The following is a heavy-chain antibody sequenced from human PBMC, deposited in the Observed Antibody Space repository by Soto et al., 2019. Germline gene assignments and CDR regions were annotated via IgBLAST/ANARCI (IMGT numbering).Heavy chain of an antibody. CDR1: GFTFSSHA. CDR3: TKDPCTRSSCYFDF. D-gene: IGHD2-2*01. V-gene: IGHV3-23*01. CDR2: ISGSDAGT. Sequence: VQLLESGGGLVQPGGSLRLSCEASGFTFSSHAMSWVRQAPGKGLEWVSAISGSDAGTFDADSVRGRFTISRDNSKNTLYLQMTSLRVEDTAIYYCTKDPCTRSSCYFDFWGQGSLVTVSS. J-gene: IGHJ4*02.